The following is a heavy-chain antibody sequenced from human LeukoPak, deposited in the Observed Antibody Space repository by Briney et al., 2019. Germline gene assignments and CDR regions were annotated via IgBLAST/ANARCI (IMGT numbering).Heavy chain of an antibody. J-gene: IGHJ4*02. Sequence: SGPTLVDPTQTLTLTCTFSGFSLSTRGMCVSCVRQPPGKALEWLARIDWDDDKYYSASLRTRLTISKDTSKNQVVLKMTNMDPVDTATYYCARIISGWEAIDYWGQGTLVTVSS. D-gene: IGHD6-19*01. CDR3: ARIISGWEAIDY. V-gene: IGHV2-70*11. CDR1: GFSLSTRGMC. CDR2: IDWDDDK.